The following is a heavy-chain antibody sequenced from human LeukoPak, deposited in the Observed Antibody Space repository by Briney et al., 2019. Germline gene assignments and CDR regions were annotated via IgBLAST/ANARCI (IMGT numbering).Heavy chain of an antibody. CDR1: GGSFSGYY. J-gene: IGHJ4*02. CDR3: ARETAMVSHDY. Sequence: PSETLSLTCAVYGGSFSGYYWSWIRQPPGKGREWIGEINHSGRINYNPSLKSRVTISVDTSKNQFSLKLSSVTAADTAVYYCARETAMVSHDYWGQGTLVTVSS. V-gene: IGHV4-34*01. D-gene: IGHD5-18*01. CDR2: INHSGRI.